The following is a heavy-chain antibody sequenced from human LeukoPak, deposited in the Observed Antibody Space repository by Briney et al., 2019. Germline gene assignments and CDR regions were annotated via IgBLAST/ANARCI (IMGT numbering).Heavy chain of an antibody. CDR1: RYTFTRYY. V-gene: IGHV1-46*01. CDR2: INPSDGVI. Sequence: ASVKVSCKASRYTFTRYYMHWVRQAAGQGLEWMGIINPSDGVIDYAQKFQDRVTMTRDTSTSTVYMELSSLRSEDTAVYYCARRGSGSYVLDYWGQGTLVTVSS. J-gene: IGHJ4*02. CDR3: ARRGSGSYVLDY. D-gene: IGHD3-10*01.